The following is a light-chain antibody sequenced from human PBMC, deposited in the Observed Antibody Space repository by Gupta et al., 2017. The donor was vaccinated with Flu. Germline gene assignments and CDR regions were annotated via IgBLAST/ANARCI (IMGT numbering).Light chain of an antibody. V-gene: IGKV4-1*01. CDR3: QQYYSTLRT. Sequence: DIVMTQSPDSLAVSLGERATINRKSSQSVLYSSNNKNYLAWYQQKPGQPPKMLIYWASTRESGVPDRFSGSGSGTDFTLTISSLQAEDVAVYYCQQYYSTLRTFGQGTKLEIK. J-gene: IGKJ2*01. CDR1: QSVLYSSNNKNY. CDR2: WAS.